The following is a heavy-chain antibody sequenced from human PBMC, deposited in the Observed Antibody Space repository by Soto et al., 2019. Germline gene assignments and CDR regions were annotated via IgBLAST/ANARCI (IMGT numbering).Heavy chain of an antibody. CDR2: ISGSGGST. CDR1: GFTFSSYA. J-gene: IGHJ3*02. Sequence: EVQLLESGGGLVQPGGSLRLSCAASGFTFSSYAMSWVRQAPGKGLEWVSAISGSGGSTYYADSVKGRFTISRDNSKNTMYRQMNSLRAEDTAVYYCAKDVAYCSGGSCYDAFDIWGQGTMVTVSS. CDR3: AKDVAYCSGGSCYDAFDI. V-gene: IGHV3-23*01. D-gene: IGHD2-15*01.